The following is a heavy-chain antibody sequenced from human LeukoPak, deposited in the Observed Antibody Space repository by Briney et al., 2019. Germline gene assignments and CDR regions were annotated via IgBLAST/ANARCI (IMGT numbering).Heavy chain of an antibody. V-gene: IGHV1-69*01. Sequence: ASVKVSCKASGGTFSSYAISWVRQAPGQGLEWMGGIIPIFGTANYAQKFQGRVTITADESTSTAYMELSSPRSEDTAVYYCARDLLGYDSSGPTNDYWGQGTLVTVSS. CDR3: ARDLLGYDSSGPTNDY. CDR2: IIPIFGTA. J-gene: IGHJ4*02. CDR1: GGTFSSYA. D-gene: IGHD3-22*01.